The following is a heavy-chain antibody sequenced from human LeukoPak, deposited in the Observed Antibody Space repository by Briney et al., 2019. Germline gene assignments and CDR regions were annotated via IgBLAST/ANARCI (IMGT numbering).Heavy chain of an antibody. J-gene: IGHJ6*02. CDR3: ARDRQYRSGMDV. V-gene: IGHV3-48*04. CDR1: EFTFSNYW. CDR2: ISSSSSTI. Sequence: GGSLRLSCAAPEFTFSNYWMTWVRQAPGKGLEWASYISSSSSTIYYADSVKGRFTISRDNAKNSLYLQMNSLRAEDTAVYYCARDRQYRSGMDVWGQGTTVTVSS. D-gene: IGHD2-2*01.